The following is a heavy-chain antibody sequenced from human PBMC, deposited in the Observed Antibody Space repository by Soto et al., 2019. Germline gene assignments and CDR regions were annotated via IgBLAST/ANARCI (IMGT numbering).Heavy chain of an antibody. CDR3: ARGGGIVVVPAALTPYYDFWSGYYRHFHY. CDR2: INPSGGST. J-gene: IGHJ4*02. D-gene: IGHD3-3*01. CDR1: GYTFTSYY. Sequence: GASVKVSCKASGYTFTSYYMHWVRQAPGQGLEWMGIINPSGGSTSYAQKFQGRVTMTRDTSTSTVYMELSSLRSEDTAVYYCARGGGIVVVPAALTPYYDFWSGYYRHFHYWGQGNLVTVSS. V-gene: IGHV1-46*01.